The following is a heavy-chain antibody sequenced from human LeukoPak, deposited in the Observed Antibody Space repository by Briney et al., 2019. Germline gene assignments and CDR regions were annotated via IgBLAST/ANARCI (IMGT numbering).Heavy chain of an antibody. D-gene: IGHD3-16*01. CDR2: IYYSGST. CDR3: ARESRRGSFGGYFFDY. Sequence: PSETLSLTCTVSGGSISSSSYYWGRIRQPPGKGLEWIGSIYYSGSTYYNPSLKSRLTISGDTSKNKFSLKLSSVTAADTAVYYCARESRRGSFGGYFFDYWGQGTLVTVSS. CDR1: GGSISSSSYY. V-gene: IGHV4-39*07. J-gene: IGHJ4*02.